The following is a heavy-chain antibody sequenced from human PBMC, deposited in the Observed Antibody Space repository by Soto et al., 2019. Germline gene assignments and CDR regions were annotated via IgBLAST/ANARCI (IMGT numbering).Heavy chain of an antibody. Sequence: SETLSLTCTVSGGSISSGGYYWSWIRQHPGKGLEWIGYIYYSGSTYYNPSLKSRVTISVDTSKNQFSLKLSSVTAADTAVYYCARGYCSSTSCYFNHYYYYMDVWGKGTTVTVSS. CDR2: IYYSGST. J-gene: IGHJ6*03. V-gene: IGHV4-31*03. CDR3: ARGYCSSTSCYFNHYYYYMDV. D-gene: IGHD2-2*01. CDR1: GGSISSGGYY.